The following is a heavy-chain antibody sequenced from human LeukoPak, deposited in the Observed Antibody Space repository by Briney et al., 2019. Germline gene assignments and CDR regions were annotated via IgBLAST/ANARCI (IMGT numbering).Heavy chain of an antibody. CDR2: ISAYNGNT. V-gene: IGHV1-18*01. CDR3: ARDEGRYSSGWYRGGYFYYYYGMDV. J-gene: IGHJ6*02. Sequence: GASVKVSCKASGYTFTSYGISWVRQAPGQGLEWMGWISAYNGNTNYAQKLQGRVTMTTDTSTSTAYMELRSLRSDDTAVYYCARDEGRYSSGWYRGGYFYYYYGMDVWGQGTTVTVSS. CDR1: GYTFTSYG. D-gene: IGHD6-19*01.